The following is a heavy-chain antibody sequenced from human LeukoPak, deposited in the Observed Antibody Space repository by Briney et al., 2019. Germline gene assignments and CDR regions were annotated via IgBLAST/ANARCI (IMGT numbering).Heavy chain of an antibody. V-gene: IGHV3-21*01. CDR1: GFTFSNYA. CDR3: ARGLFGVINPADY. J-gene: IGHJ4*02. CDR2: TSSSGTYL. Sequence: GGSLRLSCAASGFTFSNYAMHWVRQAPGKGLEWVSSTSSSGTYLYYADSVKGRFTISRDNAKDSLYLQMNSLRVEDTAVYFCARGLFGVINPADYWGQGTLVTVSS. D-gene: IGHD3-3*01.